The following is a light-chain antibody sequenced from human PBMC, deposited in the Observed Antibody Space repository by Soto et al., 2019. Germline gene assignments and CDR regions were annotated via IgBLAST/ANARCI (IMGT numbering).Light chain of an antibody. V-gene: IGKV3-20*01. CDR1: QSVSSN. CDR2: GAS. J-gene: IGKJ1*01. Sequence: LVMTQSPATLSVSPGERATLSCRASQSVSSNLAWYQQKPGQAPRLLISGASTRATGIPDRFRGSGSGTDFTLTISRLEPEDFAVYWCQQYGSSLTFGQGTKVDIK. CDR3: QQYGSSLT.